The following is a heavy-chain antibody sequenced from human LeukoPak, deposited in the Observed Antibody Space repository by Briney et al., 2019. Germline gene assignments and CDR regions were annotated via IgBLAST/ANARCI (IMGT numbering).Heavy chain of an antibody. CDR1: GGSISSYY. CDR3: ARDPHFDY. J-gene: IGHJ4*02. CDR2: IYYSGST. Sequence: SETLSLTCTVSGGSISSYYWSWIRQPPGKGLEWIGYIYYSGSTNYNPSLKSRVTVSIDTSKNQFSLKLSSVTAADTAVYYCARDPHFDYWGQGTLVTVSS. V-gene: IGHV4-59*01.